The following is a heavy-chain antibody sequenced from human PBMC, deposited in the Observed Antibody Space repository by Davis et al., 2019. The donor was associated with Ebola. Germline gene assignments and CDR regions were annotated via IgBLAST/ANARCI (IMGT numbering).Heavy chain of an antibody. CDR3: ARVSRFKIRGSHTAHQFDP. J-gene: IGHJ5*02. CDR1: GFTFSSYG. V-gene: IGHV4-34*01. D-gene: IGHD1-26*01. Sequence: ESLKISCAASGFTFSSYGMHWVRQAPGKGLEWIGESDYRGSTNFNPSLKRQVTISVDMSKNQFSLKVTHVTAADTAVYYCARVSRFKIRGSHTAHQFDPWGQGTLVTVSS. CDR2: SDYRGST.